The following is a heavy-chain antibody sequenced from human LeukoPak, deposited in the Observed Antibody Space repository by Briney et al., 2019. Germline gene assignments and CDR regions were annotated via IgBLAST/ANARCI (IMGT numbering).Heavy chain of an antibody. V-gene: IGHV3-53*01. J-gene: IGHJ4*02. D-gene: IGHD6-19*01. CDR3: AKEEWLGKMNYFDH. CDR2: IYSGGST. Sequence: QPGGSLKLSCAASGFTVSSNYMSWVRQAPGKGLEWVSVIYSGGSTYYADSVKGRFTISKDTSKNTLYLQMNSLRAEDTAVYYCAKEEWLGKMNYFDHWGQGTLVTVS. CDR1: GFTVSSNY.